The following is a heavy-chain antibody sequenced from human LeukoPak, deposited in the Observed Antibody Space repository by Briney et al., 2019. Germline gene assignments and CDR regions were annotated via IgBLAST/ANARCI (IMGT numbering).Heavy chain of an antibody. D-gene: IGHD5-24*01. CDR1: GFTFSSYG. CDR3: AKEVEMATIGY. Sequence: GGSLRLSCAVSGFTFSSYGMSWVRQAPGKGLEWVSAISGSGGSTYYADSVKGRFTISRDNSKNTLYLQMNSLRAEDTAVYYCAKEVEMATIGYWGQGTLVTVSS. V-gene: IGHV3-23*01. CDR2: ISGSGGST. J-gene: IGHJ4*02.